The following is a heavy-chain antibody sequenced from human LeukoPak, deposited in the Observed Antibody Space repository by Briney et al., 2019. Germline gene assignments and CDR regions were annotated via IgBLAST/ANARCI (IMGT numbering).Heavy chain of an antibody. Sequence: GGSLRLSCAASGFTFSSYAMSWVRQAPGKGLEWVAVISYDGSNKYYADSVKGRFTISRDNSKNTLYLQMNSLRAEDTAVYYCAKGSSSWYRGEIDYWGQGTLVTVSS. CDR1: GFTFSSYA. V-gene: IGHV3-30*18. CDR2: ISYDGSNK. D-gene: IGHD6-13*01. J-gene: IGHJ4*02. CDR3: AKGSSSWYRGEIDY.